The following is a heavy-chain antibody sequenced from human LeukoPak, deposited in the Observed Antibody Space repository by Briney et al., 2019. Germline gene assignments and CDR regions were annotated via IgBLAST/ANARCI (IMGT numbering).Heavy chain of an antibody. CDR3: VRGTGY. CDR2: ISSNGDNT. J-gene: IGHJ4*02. CDR1: GFTFSTYV. V-gene: IGHV3-64D*06. Sequence: GGSLRVSCSVSGFTFSTYVMHWVRQAPGTGLEYVSAISSNGDNTYYADSVKGRFTISRDNSKNTLYLQMSSLRADDTAVYYCVRGTGYWGQGTLVTVSS.